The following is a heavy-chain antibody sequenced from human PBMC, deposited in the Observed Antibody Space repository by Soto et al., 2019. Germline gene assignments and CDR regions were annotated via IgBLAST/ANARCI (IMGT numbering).Heavy chain of an antibody. CDR2: ISGSGGST. CDR3: AKDSRVILTGYQHTYGMDV. V-gene: IGHV3-23*01. J-gene: IGHJ6*02. CDR1: GFTFSSYA. D-gene: IGHD3-9*01. Sequence: EVQLLESGGGLVQPGGSLRLSCAASGFTFSSYAMIWVRQAPGKGLEWVSAISGSGGSTYYADSVKGRFTISRDNSKNTLYLQMNSLRAEDTAVYYCAKDSRVILTGYQHTYGMDVWGQGTTVTVSS.